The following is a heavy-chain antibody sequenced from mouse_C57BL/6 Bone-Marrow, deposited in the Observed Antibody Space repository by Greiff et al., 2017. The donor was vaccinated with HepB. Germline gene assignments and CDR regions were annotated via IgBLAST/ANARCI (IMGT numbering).Heavy chain of an antibody. V-gene: IGHV5-15*01. D-gene: IGHD1-1*01. CDR2: ISNLAYSI. J-gene: IGHJ2*01. CDR1: GFTFSDYG. Sequence: EVQLVESGGGLVQPGGSLKFSCAASGFTFSDYGMAWVRQAPRKGPEWVAFISNLAYSIYYAYTVTGRFTISRENAKNTLYLEMSSLRSEDTAMYYWARIYYYGSSWDYWGQGTTLTVSS. CDR3: ARIYYYGSSWDY.